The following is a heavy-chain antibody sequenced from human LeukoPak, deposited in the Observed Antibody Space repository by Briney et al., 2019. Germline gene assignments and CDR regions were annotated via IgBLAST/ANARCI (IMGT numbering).Heavy chain of an antibody. D-gene: IGHD2-2*01. CDR1: GFTFDDYA. CDR2: ISWNSGSI. J-gene: IGHJ4*02. V-gene: IGHV3-9*01. CDR3: AKASVVVPPFFDY. Sequence: GRSLRLSCAASGFTFDDYAMHWVRQAPGKGLEWVSGISWNSGSIGYADSVKGRFTISRDYAKNSLYLQMNSLRAEDTALYYCAKASVVVPPFFDYWGQGTLVTVSS.